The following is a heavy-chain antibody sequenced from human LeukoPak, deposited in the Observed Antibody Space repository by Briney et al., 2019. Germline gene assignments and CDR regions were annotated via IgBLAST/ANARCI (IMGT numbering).Heavy chain of an antibody. V-gene: IGHV3-72*01. CDR1: GFTFSDHY. D-gene: IGHD6-19*01. CDR3: ARGSTGWPGKRGDY. CDR2: TRNEAHSYTT. Sequence: PGGSLRLSCAASGFTFSDHYMDWVRPAPGKGLEWVGRTRNEAHSYTTEYAASVKGRFTISRDDSKSSLYLQMNSLKTEDTAVYYCARGSTGWPGKRGDYWGQGTLVTVSS. J-gene: IGHJ4*02.